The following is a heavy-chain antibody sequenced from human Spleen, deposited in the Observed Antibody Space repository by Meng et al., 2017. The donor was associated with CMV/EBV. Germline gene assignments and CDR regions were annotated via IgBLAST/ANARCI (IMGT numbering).Heavy chain of an antibody. V-gene: IGHV1-18*01. J-gene: IGHJ4*02. CDR1: GYTFTSYG. CDR2: ISAYNGNT. D-gene: IGHD3-3*01. CDR3: ARIPQRRYYDFWSGLSLGTY. Sequence: ASVKVSCKASGYTFTSYGISWVRQAPGQGLEWMGWISAYNGNTNYAQKLQGRVTMTTDTSTSTAYMELRSLRSEDTAVYYCARIPQRRYYDFWSGLSLGTYWGQGTLVTVSS.